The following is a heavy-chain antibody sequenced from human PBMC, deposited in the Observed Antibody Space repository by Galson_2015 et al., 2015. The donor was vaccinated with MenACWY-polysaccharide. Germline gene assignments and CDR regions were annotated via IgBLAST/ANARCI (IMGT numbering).Heavy chain of an antibody. CDR2: INSDGSST. V-gene: IGHV3-74*01. CDR3: CVVHEPYYYGSCSPFDY. CDR1: GFTFSSYW. D-gene: IGHD3-22*01. Sequence: SLRLSCAASGFTFSSYWMHWVRHGPGKGLVWVSRINSDGSSTTYADSVKGRFTTSRDNAKNTLYLQMNSLRAEDTAVYYCCVVHEPYYYGSCSPFDYWGQGTLVTVSS. J-gene: IGHJ4*02.